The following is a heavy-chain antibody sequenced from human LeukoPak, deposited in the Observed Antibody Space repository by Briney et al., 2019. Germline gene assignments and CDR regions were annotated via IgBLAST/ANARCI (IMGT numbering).Heavy chain of an antibody. Sequence: PGGSLRLSCAASGFTFSSYGMHWVRQAPGKGLEWVAVISYDGSNKYYADSVKGRFTISRDNSKNTLYLQMNSLRAEDTAVYSCAKDFGSGSYTPPNWFDPWGQGTLVTVSS. V-gene: IGHV3-30*18. J-gene: IGHJ5*02. CDR1: GFTFSSYG. CDR2: ISYDGSNK. D-gene: IGHD3-10*01. CDR3: AKDFGSGSYTPPNWFDP.